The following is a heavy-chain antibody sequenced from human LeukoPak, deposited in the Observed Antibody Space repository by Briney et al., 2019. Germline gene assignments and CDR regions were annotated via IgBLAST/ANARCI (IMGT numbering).Heavy chain of an antibody. Sequence: PGGSLRLSCAASGFSFRSYSMSWVRQAPGKGLEWASSITTSSYIFYPDSLKGRFTISRDNARNSLYLQMDSRRAEDTAVYYCARADTTMPRAWAFDIWGQGTMVTVSS. CDR3: ARADTTMPRAWAFDI. CDR2: ITTSSYI. CDR1: GFSFRSYS. D-gene: IGHD5-18*01. J-gene: IGHJ3*02. V-gene: IGHV3-21*01.